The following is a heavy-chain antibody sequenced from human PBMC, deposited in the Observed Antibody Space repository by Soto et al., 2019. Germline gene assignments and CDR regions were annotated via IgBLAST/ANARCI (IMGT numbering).Heavy chain of an antibody. CDR1: GGSFSGYY. Sequence: SETLSLTCAVYGGSFSGYYWSWIRQLPGKGLEWIGEINHSGSTNYNPSLKSRVTISVDTSKNQFSLKLSSVTAADTAVYYCARVTGRYYYGMDVWVQGTTVT. J-gene: IGHJ6*02. CDR2: INHSGST. V-gene: IGHV4-34*01. CDR3: ARVTGRYYYGMDV.